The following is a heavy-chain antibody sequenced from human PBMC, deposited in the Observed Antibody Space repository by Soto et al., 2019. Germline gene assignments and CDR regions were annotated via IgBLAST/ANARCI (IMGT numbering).Heavy chain of an antibody. Sequence: SETLSLTCTVSGGSISSGDYYWSWIRQPPGKGLEWIGYIYYSGSTYYNPSLKSRVTISVDTSKNQFSLKLSPVTAADTAVYYCARGLGYYYDSSGLGPWGQGTLVTVSS. CDR2: IYYSGST. CDR3: ARGLGYYYDSSGLGP. J-gene: IGHJ5*02. V-gene: IGHV4-30-4*01. D-gene: IGHD3-22*01. CDR1: GGSISSGDYY.